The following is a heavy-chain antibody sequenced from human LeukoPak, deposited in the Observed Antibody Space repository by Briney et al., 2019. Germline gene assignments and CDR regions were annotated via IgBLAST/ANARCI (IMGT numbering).Heavy chain of an antibody. D-gene: IGHD6-13*01. Sequence: GSLRLSCAASGFTFSTYTMHWVRQAPGKGLEWIGEINHSGSTYYNPSLKSRVTISVDTSKNQFSLKLSSVTAADTAVYYCAREGDSSSVGWFDPWGQGTLVTVSS. J-gene: IGHJ5*02. CDR2: INHSGST. V-gene: IGHV4-34*01. CDR1: GFTFSTYT. CDR3: AREGDSSSVGWFDP.